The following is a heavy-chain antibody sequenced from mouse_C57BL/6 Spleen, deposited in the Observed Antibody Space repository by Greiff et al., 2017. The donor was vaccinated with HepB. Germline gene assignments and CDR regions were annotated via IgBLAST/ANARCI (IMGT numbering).Heavy chain of an antibody. V-gene: IGHV1-81*01. D-gene: IGHD2-4*01. CDR2: IYPRSGNT. CDR1: GYTFTSYG. Sequence: QVQLQQSGAELARPGASVKLSCKASGYTFTSYGISWVKQRTGQGLEWIGEIYPRSGNTYYNEKFKGKATLTADKSSSTAYMELRSLTSEDSAVYFCAQIYYDYDAYDYWGQGTTLTVSS. J-gene: IGHJ2*01. CDR3: AQIYYDYDAYDY.